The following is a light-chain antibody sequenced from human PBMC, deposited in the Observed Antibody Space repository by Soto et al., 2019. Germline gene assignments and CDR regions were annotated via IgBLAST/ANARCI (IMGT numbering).Light chain of an antibody. J-gene: IGKJ4*01. V-gene: IGKV4-1*01. Sequence: DRVEPQSPDKLGVSLGARDTINCKSSQSVLYCSVNKNFLAWYQQKPGQPPKLLIYRASTREYGVPDRFSGSGSGTDFTLTISCLQAEDVAVYNCEQYYRTPRTFGGGTKVDI. CDR1: QSVLYCSVNKNF. CDR2: RAS. CDR3: EQYYRTPRT.